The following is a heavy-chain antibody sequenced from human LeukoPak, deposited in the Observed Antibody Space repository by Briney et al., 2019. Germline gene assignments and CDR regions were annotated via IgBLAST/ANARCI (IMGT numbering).Heavy chain of an antibody. CDR1: GGSISTYY. CDR2: IYYSGST. J-gene: IGHJ4*02. D-gene: IGHD2-2*01. CDR3: ARGSREIHPLSY. V-gene: IGHV4-59*01. Sequence: SETLSLTCTVSGGSISTYYWSWIRQPPGKGLEWIGYIYYSGSTNYNPSLKSRVTISVDTSKNQFSLRLSSVTAADTAVYYCARGSREIHPLSYWGQGTLVTVSS.